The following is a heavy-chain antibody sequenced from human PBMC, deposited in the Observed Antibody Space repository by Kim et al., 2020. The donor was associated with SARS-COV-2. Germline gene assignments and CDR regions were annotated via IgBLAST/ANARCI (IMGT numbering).Heavy chain of an antibody. J-gene: IGHJ4*02. CDR1: GFTFSSYS. Sequence: GGSLRLSCAASGFTFSSYSMHWVRQAPGKGLEWVAVISYDGSNKYYADSVKGRFTISRDNSKNTLYLQMNSPRAEDTAVYYCATRADIVVVVAAYFDYWGQGTLVTVSS. CDR3: ATRADIVVVVAAYFDY. D-gene: IGHD2-15*01. V-gene: IGHV3-33*05. CDR2: ISYDGSNK.